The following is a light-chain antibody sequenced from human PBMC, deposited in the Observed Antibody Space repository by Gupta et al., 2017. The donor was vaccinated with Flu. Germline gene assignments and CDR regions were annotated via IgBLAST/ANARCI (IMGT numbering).Light chain of an antibody. Sequence: VSPGERVTLFCRASQSFTGNLAWYQQKRGQAPRLLISGVSTRATGVPARFSGSGSGTEFTLTISSLQSEDFAVYYCQQYRDWPLTFGGGTRVEI. V-gene: IGKV3-15*01. J-gene: IGKJ4*01. CDR3: QQYRDWPLT. CDR2: GVS. CDR1: QSFTGN.